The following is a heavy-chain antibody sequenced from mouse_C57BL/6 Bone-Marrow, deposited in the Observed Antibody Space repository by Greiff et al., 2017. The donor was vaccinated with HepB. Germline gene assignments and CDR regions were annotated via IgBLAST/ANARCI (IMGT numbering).Heavy chain of an antibody. CDR1: GYAFSSSW. J-gene: IGHJ2*01. CDR3: ARKGAYYDYDDLCFDY. D-gene: IGHD2-4*01. Sequence: QVQLQQSGPELVKPGASVKISCKASGYAFSSSWMNWVKQRPGKGLEWIGRIYPGDGDTNSNGKFKGKATLTADKSSSTAYMQLSSLTSEDSAVYFCARKGAYYDYDDLCFDYWGQGTTLTVSS. V-gene: IGHV1-82*01. CDR2: IYPGDGDT.